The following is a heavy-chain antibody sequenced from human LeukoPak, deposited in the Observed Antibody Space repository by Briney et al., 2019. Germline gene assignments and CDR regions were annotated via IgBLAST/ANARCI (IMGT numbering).Heavy chain of an antibody. Sequence: GASVKVSCKASGYTFTSYGISWVRQAPGQGLEWMGWITAYNDNTNYAQKFKGRVTMTTDTSTSTAYMELRSLRSDDTAVYYCARQFRDSSGYYSYYFDYWGQGTLVTVSS. CDR1: GYTFTSYG. J-gene: IGHJ4*02. CDR3: ARQFRDSSGYYSYYFDY. D-gene: IGHD3-22*01. V-gene: IGHV1-18*01. CDR2: ITAYNDNT.